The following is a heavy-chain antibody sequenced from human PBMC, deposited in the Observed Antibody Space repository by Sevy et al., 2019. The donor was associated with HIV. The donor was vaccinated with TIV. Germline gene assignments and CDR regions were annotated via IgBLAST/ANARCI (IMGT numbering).Heavy chain of an antibody. CDR3: AREKGGGGAFDM. D-gene: IGHD2-15*01. V-gene: IGHV3-30-3*01. J-gene: IGHJ3*02. CDR2: ISYDGSNK. Sequence: GGSLRLSCAASGFTFSSYAMHWVRQAPGKGLEWVAVISYDGSNKYYADSVKGRFTISRDNSKNTLYLQMNSLRAEDTAVYYCAREKGGGGAFDMWGQGTMVTVSS. CDR1: GFTFSSYA.